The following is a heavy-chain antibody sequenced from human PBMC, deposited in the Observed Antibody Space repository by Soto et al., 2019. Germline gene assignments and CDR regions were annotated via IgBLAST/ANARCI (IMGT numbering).Heavy chain of an antibody. V-gene: IGHV4-4*02. CDR1: GGSISSSNW. J-gene: IGHJ5*02. CDR2: IYHSGST. D-gene: IGHD3-10*01. Sequence: PSETLSLTCAVSGGSISSSNWWSWVRQHPGKGLEWIGEIYHSGSTNYNPSLKSRVTISVDKSKNQFSLKLSSVTAADTAVYYCARDYMVRGVMRWFDPWGQGTLVTVSS. CDR3: ARDYMVRGVMRWFDP.